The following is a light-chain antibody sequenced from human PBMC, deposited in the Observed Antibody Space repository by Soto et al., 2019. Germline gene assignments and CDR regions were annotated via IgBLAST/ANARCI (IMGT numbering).Light chain of an antibody. Sequence: DIQMTQSPSTLSASVGERVTITCRASQSVSHFLAWYQQKPGKAPKLLIYKASTLESGVPARFSGSGSVTEFTLTISSLQPDDFGTYYCQQFNSYWWTFGQGTKLEIK. J-gene: IGKJ1*01. V-gene: IGKV1-5*03. CDR1: QSVSHF. CDR2: KAS. CDR3: QQFNSYWWT.